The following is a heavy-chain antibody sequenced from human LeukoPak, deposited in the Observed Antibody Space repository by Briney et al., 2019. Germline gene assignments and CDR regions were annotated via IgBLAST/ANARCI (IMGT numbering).Heavy chain of an antibody. V-gene: IGHV3-23*01. CDR1: GFTFSSYA. CDR2: ISGSGGST. D-gene: IGHD3-3*01. CDR3: SDFWSGYFPHAFDI. Sequence: GGSLRLSCAAPGFTFSSYAMSWVRQAPGKGLEWVSAISGSGGSTYYADSVKGRFTISRDNSKNTLYLQMNSLRAEDTAVYYCSDFWSGYFPHAFDIWGQGTMVTVSS. J-gene: IGHJ3*02.